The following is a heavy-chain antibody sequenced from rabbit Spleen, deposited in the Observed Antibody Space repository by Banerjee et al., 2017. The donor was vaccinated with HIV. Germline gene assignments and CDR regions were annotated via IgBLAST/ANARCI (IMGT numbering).Heavy chain of an antibody. J-gene: IGHJ4*01. V-gene: IGHV1S40*01. Sequence: QSLVESGGGLVKPGASLTLTCTASGFSFSGYYYMCWVRQAPGKGLEWIACIYTGDGNSYYASWAKGRFTISKTSSTTVTLQMTSLTVADTATYFCARVGYGDYASNLWGPGTLVTVS. CDR2: IYTGDGNS. CDR3: ARVGYGDYASNL. CDR1: GFSFSGYYY. D-gene: IGHD2-1*01.